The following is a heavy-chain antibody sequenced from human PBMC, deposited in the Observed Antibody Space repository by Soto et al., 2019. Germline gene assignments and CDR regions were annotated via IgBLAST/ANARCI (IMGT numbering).Heavy chain of an antibody. CDR1: GFTFSNAW. Sequence: GGSLRLSCAASGFTFSNAWMSWVRQAPGKGLEWVGRIKSKTDGGTTDYAAPVKGRFTISRDDSKNTLYLQMNSLKTEDTAVYYCTSLKYYDFWSGYWGAFDIWGQGTMVTVSS. CDR2: IKSKTDGGTT. CDR3: TSLKYYDFWSGYWGAFDI. J-gene: IGHJ3*02. V-gene: IGHV3-15*01. D-gene: IGHD3-3*01.